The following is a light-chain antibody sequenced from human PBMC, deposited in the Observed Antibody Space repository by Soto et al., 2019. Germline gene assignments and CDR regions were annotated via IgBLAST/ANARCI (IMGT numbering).Light chain of an antibody. V-gene: IGKV3-20*01. J-gene: IGKJ4*01. CDR1: QSVSSSY. Sequence: EIVLTQSPGTLSLSPVERATLSCMASQSVSSSYLAWYQQKPGQAPRLLIYGASSRATGIPDRFSGSGSGTDFTLTISRLEPEDFAVYYCQQYGSSPLTFGGGTKVDI. CDR2: GAS. CDR3: QQYGSSPLT.